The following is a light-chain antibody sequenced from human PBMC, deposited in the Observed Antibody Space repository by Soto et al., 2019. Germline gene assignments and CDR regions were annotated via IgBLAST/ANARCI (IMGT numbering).Light chain of an antibody. CDR2: DVA. CDR1: SSDVGGSNF. V-gene: IGLV2-14*03. J-gene: IGLJ1*01. CDR3: VSFTSSTTYV. Sequence: QSALTQPASVSASPRQSITISCTGTSSDVGGSNFVSWYQQHPGKPPKLIIYDVATRPSGVSNRFSGSKSGSTASLIISRLQTEDEADYYCVSFTSSTTYVFGSGTKVTVL.